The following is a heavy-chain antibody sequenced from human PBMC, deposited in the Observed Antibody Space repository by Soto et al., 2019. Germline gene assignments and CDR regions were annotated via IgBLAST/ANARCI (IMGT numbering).Heavy chain of an antibody. V-gene: IGHV4-59*01. CDR2: IYYSGST. CDR3: ARVTYDFWSGYSPSGYYYYYMDV. J-gene: IGHJ6*03. Sequence: SETLSLTCTVSGGSISSYYWSWIRQPPGKGLEWIGYIYYSGSTNYNPSLKSRVTISVDTSKNQFSLKLSSVTAADTAVYYCARVTYDFWSGYSPSGYYYYYMDVWGKGTTVTVS. D-gene: IGHD3-3*01. CDR1: GGSISSYY.